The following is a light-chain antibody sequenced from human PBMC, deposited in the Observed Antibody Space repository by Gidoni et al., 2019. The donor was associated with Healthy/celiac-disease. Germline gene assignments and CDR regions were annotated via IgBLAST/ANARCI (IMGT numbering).Light chain of an antibody. Sequence: AIRQTQSPSSLSASTGDRVTITCRASQGISSYLAWYQQKPGKAPKLLIYAASTLQSGVPSRFSGSGSGTDFTLTISCLQSEDFATYYCQQYYSYPTWTFGQGTKVEIK. V-gene: IGKV1-8*01. CDR2: AAS. CDR1: QGISSY. CDR3: QQYYSYPTWT. J-gene: IGKJ1*01.